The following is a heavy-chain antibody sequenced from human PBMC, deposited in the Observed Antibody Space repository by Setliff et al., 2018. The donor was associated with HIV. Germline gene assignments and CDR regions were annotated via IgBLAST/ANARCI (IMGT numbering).Heavy chain of an antibody. CDR3: TRGPLPRADY. Sequence: NPSETLSLTCVGYGGSFGGYYWSWIRQPPGKGLEWIGEINHHKHTNYNPSLKSRVTMSVDTSKNQFSLKRSSVTATDTAVYYCTRGPLPRADYWGQGTLVTVSS. CDR1: GGSFGGYY. CDR2: INHHKHT. V-gene: IGHV4-34*01. D-gene: IGHD3-16*02. J-gene: IGHJ4*02.